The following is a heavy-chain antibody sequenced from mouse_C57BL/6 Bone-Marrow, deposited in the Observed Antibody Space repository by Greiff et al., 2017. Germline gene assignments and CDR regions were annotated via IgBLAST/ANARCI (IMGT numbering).Heavy chain of an antibody. D-gene: IGHD2-4*01. J-gene: IGHJ1*03. Sequence: VQLQQPGAELVMPGASVKLSCKASGYTFTSYWMHWVKQRPGQGLEWIGEIDPSDSYTNYNQKFKGKSTLTVDQSSSTAYMQLSSLTSEDSAVYYCASSYYDYDEYFDVWGTGTTVTVSS. CDR3: ASSYYDYDEYFDV. CDR1: GYTFTSYW. CDR2: IDPSDSYT. V-gene: IGHV1-69*01.